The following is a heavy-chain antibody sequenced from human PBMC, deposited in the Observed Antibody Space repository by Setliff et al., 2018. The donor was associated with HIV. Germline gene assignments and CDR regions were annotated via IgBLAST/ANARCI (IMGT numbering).Heavy chain of an antibody. D-gene: IGHD5-12*01. CDR3: ARHGAYEAYYDYMDV. Sequence: PSETLSLTCAVYGGSFSVYYWSWIRQAPGKGLEWIGEINHSGRTNYNPSLKSRVTISVDTSKNQFSLTLSSLTAADTAVYYCARHGAYEAYYDYMDVWGKGTTVTVSS. V-gene: IGHV4-34*01. J-gene: IGHJ6*03. CDR2: INHSGRT. CDR1: GGSFSVYY.